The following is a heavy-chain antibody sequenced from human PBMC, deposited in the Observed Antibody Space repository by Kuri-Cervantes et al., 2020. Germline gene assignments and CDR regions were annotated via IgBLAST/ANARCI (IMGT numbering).Heavy chain of an antibody. D-gene: IGHD1-26*01. Sequence: GSLRLSCTVSGYSISSSYYWSWIRQPPGKGLEWIGYIYYSGSTNYNPSLKSRVTISVDTSKNQFSLKLSSVTAADTAVYYCASMGKGGSLAYWGQGTLVTVSS. CDR3: ASMGKGGSLAY. CDR1: GYSISSSYY. CDR2: IYYSGST. V-gene: IGHV4-59*13. J-gene: IGHJ4*02.